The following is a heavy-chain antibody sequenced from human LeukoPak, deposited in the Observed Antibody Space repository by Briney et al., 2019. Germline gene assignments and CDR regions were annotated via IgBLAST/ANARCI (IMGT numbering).Heavy chain of an antibody. D-gene: IGHD1-26*01. V-gene: IGHV1-69*06. CDR1: GGTFSSYA. CDR3: ARDDSGHAFDI. J-gene: IGHJ3*02. CDR2: IIPIFGTA. Sequence: ASVKVSCKASGGTFSSYAISWMRQAPGQGLEWMGGIIPIFGTANYAQKFQGRVTITADKSTSTAYMELSSLRSEDTAVYYCARDDSGHAFDIWGQGTMVTVSS.